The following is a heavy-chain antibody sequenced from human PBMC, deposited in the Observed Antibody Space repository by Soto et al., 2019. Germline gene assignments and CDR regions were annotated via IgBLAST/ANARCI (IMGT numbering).Heavy chain of an antibody. CDR2: IYYSGST. V-gene: IGHV4-39*01. CDR3: ARRLLRSPSDFDY. Sequence: SETLSLTCTVSGGSISSSSYYWGWIRQPPGKGLEWIGSIYYSGSTYYNPSLKSRVTISVDTSKNQFSLKLSSVTAADTAVYYCARRLLRSPSDFDYWGQGTLVTVSS. D-gene: IGHD2-21*01. CDR1: GGSISSSSYY. J-gene: IGHJ4*02.